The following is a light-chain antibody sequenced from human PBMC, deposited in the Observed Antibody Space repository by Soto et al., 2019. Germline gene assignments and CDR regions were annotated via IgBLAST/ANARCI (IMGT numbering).Light chain of an antibody. V-gene: IGKV3-11*01. Sequence: EIVLTQSPATLSSFPGDRVTLSCRASQYINTRLAWYQHRPGQSPRLLIYQTSLRAAGIPARFSASGSGTDFPLTISDVQPEYFALYYCHQRQSWPRTFGQGTKVDSK. CDR3: HQRQSWPRT. CDR2: QTS. J-gene: IGKJ1*01. CDR1: QYINTR.